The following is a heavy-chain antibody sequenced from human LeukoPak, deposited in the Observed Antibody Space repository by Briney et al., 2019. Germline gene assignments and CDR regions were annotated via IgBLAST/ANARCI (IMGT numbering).Heavy chain of an antibody. CDR2: IYYSGST. V-gene: IGHV4-39*01. J-gene: IGHJ6*03. CDR1: GGSISSSSYY. D-gene: IGHD5-18*01. CDR3: ARHSGYSYGYAYYYYYMDV. Sequence: SETLSLTCTVSGGSISSSSYYWGWIGQPPGKGLESIGGIYYSGSTYYNPSLKSRVTISVDPSKNQFSLKLSSVTAADTAVYYCARHSGYSYGYAYYYYYMDVWGKGTTVTVSS.